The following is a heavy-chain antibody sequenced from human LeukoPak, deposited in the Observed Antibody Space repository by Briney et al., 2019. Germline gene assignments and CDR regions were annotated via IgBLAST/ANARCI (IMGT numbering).Heavy chain of an antibody. CDR1: GYSFANYW. J-gene: IGHJ4*02. Sequence: GESLKISCKGSGYSFANYWIAWVRQMPGKGLEWMVIIYPADSYTKYSPSFQGQVTSSGDNSISTAYLQGSSLKASDTAMYYCARLYDSSGYSTYYFDYWGQGTLVTVSS. V-gene: IGHV5-51*01. D-gene: IGHD3-22*01. CDR3: ARLYDSSGYSTYYFDY. CDR2: IYPADSYT.